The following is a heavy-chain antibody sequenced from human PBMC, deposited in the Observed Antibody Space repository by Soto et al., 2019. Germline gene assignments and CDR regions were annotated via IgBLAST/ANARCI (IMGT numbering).Heavy chain of an antibody. D-gene: IGHD3-9*01. CDR3: ARSRYFDWLPLDS. V-gene: IGHV4-4*02. CDR1: GGSISTSNW. J-gene: IGHJ4*02. CDR2: VYHSGDT. Sequence: QVQLQESGPGLVKPSGTLSLTCAVSGGSISTSNWWAWVRQSPGKGLEWLGEVYHSGDTNYNPSLKSRVTVSVDYPKNQFSLKLPSVTAADTAVYFCARSRYFDWLPLDSWGQGTLVTVSS.